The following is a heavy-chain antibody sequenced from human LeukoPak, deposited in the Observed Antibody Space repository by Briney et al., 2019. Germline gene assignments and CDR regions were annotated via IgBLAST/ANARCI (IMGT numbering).Heavy chain of an antibody. CDR2: IYYSGST. CDR1: GGSISHYY. CDR3: ARGMTTGPDP. J-gene: IGHJ5*02. V-gene: IGHV4-59*01. D-gene: IGHD4-17*01. Sequence: SETLSLTCTVSGGSISHYYWSWIRQPPGKGLEWIGYIYYSGSTNYNPSLKSRVTISVDTSKNQFSLKLSSVTAADTAVYYCARGMTTGPDPWGQGTLVTVSS.